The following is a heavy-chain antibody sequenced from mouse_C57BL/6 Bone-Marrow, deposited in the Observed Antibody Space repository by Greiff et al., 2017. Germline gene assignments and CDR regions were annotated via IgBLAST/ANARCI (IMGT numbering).Heavy chain of an antibody. CDR3: GPGAY. CDR2: ISSGGSYT. Sequence: EVQRVESGGDLVKPGGSLKLSCAASGFTFSSYCMSWVRQTPDQRLEWVATISSGGSYTYYPDSVKGRFTISRDNAKNTLYLQMSSLRSEDTAMYYCGPGAYWGQGTLVTVSA. CDR1: GFTFSSYC. V-gene: IGHV5-6*01. J-gene: IGHJ3*01.